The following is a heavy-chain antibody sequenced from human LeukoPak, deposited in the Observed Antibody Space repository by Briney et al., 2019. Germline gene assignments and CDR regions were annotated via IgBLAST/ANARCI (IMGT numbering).Heavy chain of an antibody. CDR2: IIPILGIA. CDR3: ASPPINNYDSSGYYPY. CDR1: GGTFSSYT. J-gene: IGHJ4*02. D-gene: IGHD3-22*01. V-gene: IGHV1-69*02. Sequence: ASVKVSCKASGGTFSSYTISWVRQAPGQGLEWMGRIIPILGIANYAQRFQGRVTITADKCTSTAYMELGSLRSEDTAVYYRASPPINNYDSSGYYPYWGQGTLVTVSS.